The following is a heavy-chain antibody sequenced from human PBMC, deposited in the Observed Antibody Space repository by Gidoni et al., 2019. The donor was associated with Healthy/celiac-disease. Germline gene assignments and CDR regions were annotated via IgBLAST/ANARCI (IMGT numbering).Heavy chain of an antibody. D-gene: IGHD1-1*01. V-gene: IGHV3-23*01. CDR1: GFTFSSYA. CDR2: ISGSGCST. Sequence: EVQLLESGGGLVQPGGSLRLSCAASGFTFSSYAMSWVRQAPGEGREWVSAISGSGCSTYYADSVKGLFTISRDNSNNTLYLQMNSLRAEDTAVYYCAKGMATTRGVGVGLEYPPYFDYWGQGTLVTVSS. J-gene: IGHJ4*02. CDR3: AKGMATTRGVGVGLEYPPYFDY.